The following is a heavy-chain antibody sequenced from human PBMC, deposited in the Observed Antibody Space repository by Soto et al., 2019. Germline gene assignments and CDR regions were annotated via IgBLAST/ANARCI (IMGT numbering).Heavy chain of an antibody. D-gene: IGHD3-10*01. CDR1: GIPVSSNY. J-gene: IGHJ6*02. Sequence: EVQLVESGGGLVQPGGSLRLSCVASGIPVSSNYMTWVRQAPGKGLEWVSVLHSGGDTYYANSVKGRFTISRHDSTNTLFLQMTSLTAEDTAVYYCASDCPYYYASRMHVWGQGTTVTVSS. CDR3: ASDCPYYYASRMHV. CDR2: LHSGGDT. V-gene: IGHV3-53*04.